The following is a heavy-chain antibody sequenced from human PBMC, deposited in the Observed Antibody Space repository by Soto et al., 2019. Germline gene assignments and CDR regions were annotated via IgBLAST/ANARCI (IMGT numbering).Heavy chain of an antibody. CDR1: GSTFSDFD. V-gene: IGHV1-8*01. D-gene: IGHD3-16*01. Sequence: XSVKVSCKASGSTFSDFDINWLRQASGQGPEWMGWMNAKSGDTFFPQRFQGKFNMTWDTSLSTAYMEVGSLTSDDTAIYYCARGNLSNYAGCEAWGHGNTVTVS. J-gene: IGHJ6*02. CDR2: MNAKSGDT. CDR3: ARGNLSNYAGCEA.